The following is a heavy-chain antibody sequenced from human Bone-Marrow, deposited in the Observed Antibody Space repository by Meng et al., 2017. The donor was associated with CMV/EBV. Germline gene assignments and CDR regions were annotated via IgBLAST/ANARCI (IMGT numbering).Heavy chain of an antibody. CDR3: ARNELLMYSSSSPADAFDI. CDR1: GYSFTSYW. V-gene: IGHV5-51*01. Sequence: GESLKIPRRGYGYSFTSYWNGWVRQMPGKGLEWLGIIYPGDSDTRYSPPFQGQVTISADQSISTAYLQWSSLKASGTAMYYCARNELLMYSSSSPADAFDIWGQGSMVTVSS. D-gene: IGHD6-6*01. J-gene: IGHJ3*02. CDR2: IYPGDSDT.